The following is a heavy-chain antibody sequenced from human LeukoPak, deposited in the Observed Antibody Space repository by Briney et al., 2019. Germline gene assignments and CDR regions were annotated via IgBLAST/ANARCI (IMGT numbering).Heavy chain of an antibody. CDR2: TWNGKNDK. Sequence: GGSLRLSCSASAFTFSSYAMHWVRQAPGKGLDWVAVTWNGKNDKYYSDSVKGRFSVSRDDSKNTVYLQMNSLRAEDTAIYYCTRDRGVRGDIITDYFDQWGQGTLVTVSS. V-gene: IGHV3-33*08. D-gene: IGHD3-10*01. CDR3: TRDRGVRGDIITDYFDQ. CDR1: AFTFSSYA. J-gene: IGHJ4*02.